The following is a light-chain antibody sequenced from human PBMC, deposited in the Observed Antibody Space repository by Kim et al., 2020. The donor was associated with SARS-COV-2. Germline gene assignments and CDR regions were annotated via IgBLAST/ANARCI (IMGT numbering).Light chain of an antibody. J-gene: IGLJ1*01. Sequence: QSALTQPRSVSGSRGQSVTISCTGTSTDVGAYPYVSWYQQHPGEVPKLMVYDVSQRSSGVPDRFSGSESGNTASLTISGLQPEDEADYYCCSYAGSFSVVFGLGTKLTVL. CDR2: DVS. CDR1: STDVGAYPY. CDR3: CSYAGSFSVV. V-gene: IGLV2-11*01.